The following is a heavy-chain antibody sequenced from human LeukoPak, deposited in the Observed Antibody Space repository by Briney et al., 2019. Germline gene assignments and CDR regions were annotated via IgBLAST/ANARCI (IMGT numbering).Heavy chain of an antibody. J-gene: IGHJ5*02. CDR3: ARDAIFGVNSNWFDP. D-gene: IGHD3-3*01. CDR1: GGSLSGYY. V-gene: IGHV4-34*01. CDR2: INHSGGT. Sequence: SETLSLTCAVYGGSLSGYYWSWIRQPPGKGLEWIGEINHSGGTKYNPSLKSRVTISVDTSKNQFSPNLTSVTAADTAVYYCARDAIFGVNSNWFDPWGQGTLVTVSS.